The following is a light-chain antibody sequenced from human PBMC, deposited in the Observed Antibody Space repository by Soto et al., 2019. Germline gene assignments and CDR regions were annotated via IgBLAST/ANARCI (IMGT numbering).Light chain of an antibody. Sequence: DIQMTPSPSSLSASVGDRVTITCRASQDISNYLNWYQQKPGKAPKLLIYDASNLETGVPSRFSGSGSGTDFTFTISSLQPEDIATYYCQQYDNLPITVGQGTRLEIK. CDR2: DAS. J-gene: IGKJ5*01. V-gene: IGKV1-33*01. CDR1: QDISNY. CDR3: QQYDNLPIT.